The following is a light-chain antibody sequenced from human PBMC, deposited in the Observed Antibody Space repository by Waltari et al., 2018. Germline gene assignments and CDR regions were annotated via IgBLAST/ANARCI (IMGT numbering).Light chain of an antibody. J-gene: IGLJ1*01. CDR1: NSDVGNYHL. V-gene: IGLV2-23*02. CDR2: EVI. CDR3: CSYAGSGTYV. Sequence: QSALTQPASVSGTPGQSIPISCTGTNSDVGNYHLVSWYQHHPGEAPKLMICEVIKRPSGVSNRFSGSKSGNTASLTISGLQAEDEADYYCCSYAGSGTYVFGTGTKVTVL.